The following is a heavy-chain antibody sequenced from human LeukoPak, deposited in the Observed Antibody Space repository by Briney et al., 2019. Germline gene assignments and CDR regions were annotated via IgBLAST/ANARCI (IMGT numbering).Heavy chain of an antibody. CDR2: IYYSGST. V-gene: IGHV4-59*01. D-gene: IGHD3-10*01. CDR3: ARVQYYGSGSYYTDYYYYMDV. CDR1: GGSISSYY. J-gene: IGHJ6*03. Sequence: SETLSLTCTVSGGSISSYYWSWIRQPPGKGLEWIGYIYYSGSTNYNPSLKSRVTISVDTSKNQFSLKLSSVTAADTAVYYCARVQYYGSGSYYTDYYYYMDVWGKGTTVTVSS.